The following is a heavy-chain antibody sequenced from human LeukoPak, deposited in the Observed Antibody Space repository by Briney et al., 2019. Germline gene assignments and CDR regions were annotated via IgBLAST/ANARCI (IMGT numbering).Heavy chain of an antibody. V-gene: IGHV3-30*03. CDR1: GFTFSSYG. CDR2: ISYDGSHK. D-gene: IGHD4/OR15-4a*01. Sequence: PGRSLRLSCAASGFTFSSYGMHWVRRAPGKGLEWVAVISYDGSHKYSADSVKGRFTISRDNSKNTLYLQMNSLRTEDTAVYFCSASRPHYGDYYGLDVWGHGTTVTVSS. CDR3: SASRPHYGDYYGLDV. J-gene: IGHJ6*02.